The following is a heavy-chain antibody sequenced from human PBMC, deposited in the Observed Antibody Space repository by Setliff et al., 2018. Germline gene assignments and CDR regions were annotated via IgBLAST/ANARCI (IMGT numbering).Heavy chain of an antibody. Sequence: PSETLSLTCTVSGDSISSGDYFWSWIRQPPGKGLEWIAYIYHSGSAYYNPSLKSRVTMSVDTSKNQFSLHLTSVTAADTAVYYCAREVGTSTSSDAFGVWGQGMMVT. D-gene: IGHD1-26*01. CDR1: GDSISSGDYF. CDR2: IYHSGSA. CDR3: AREVGTSTSSDAFGV. V-gene: IGHV4-30-4*08. J-gene: IGHJ3*01.